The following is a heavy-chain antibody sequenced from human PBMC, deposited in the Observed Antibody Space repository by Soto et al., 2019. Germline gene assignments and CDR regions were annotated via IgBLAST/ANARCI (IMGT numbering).Heavy chain of an antibody. Sequence: KSSETLSLTCIVSGGSISSYYWSWIRQPAGKGLEWIGRMYTSGSTNYNPSLKSRVTMSVDTSKNQFSLKLSSVTAADTAVYYCARGTSARGYYGYWGQGTLVTVSS. J-gene: IGHJ4*02. CDR3: ARGTSARGYYGY. CDR1: GGSISSYY. V-gene: IGHV4-4*07. CDR2: MYTSGST. D-gene: IGHD3-3*01.